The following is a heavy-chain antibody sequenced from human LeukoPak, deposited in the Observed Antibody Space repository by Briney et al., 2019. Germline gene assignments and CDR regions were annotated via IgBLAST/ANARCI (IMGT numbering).Heavy chain of an antibody. Sequence: GGSLRLSCATSGFIFSSYWMSWVRQAPGKGLEWVANIKQDGSEKYYVNSVKGRFTISRDNATNSLYLQMNSLRVEDTAVYYCAREPPAVGASRAFDIRGQGKMVTVSS. J-gene: IGHJ3*02. CDR1: GFIFSSYW. D-gene: IGHD1-26*01. CDR2: IKQDGSEK. V-gene: IGHV3-7*01. CDR3: AREPPAVGASRAFDI.